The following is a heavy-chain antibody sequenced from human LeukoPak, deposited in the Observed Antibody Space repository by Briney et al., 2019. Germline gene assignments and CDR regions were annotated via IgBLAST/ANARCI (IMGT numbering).Heavy chain of an antibody. V-gene: IGHV3-30-3*01. CDR1: GFTFSSYA. CDR3: ARIPVLLWFGELLYFDY. CDR2: ISYDGSNK. D-gene: IGHD3-10*01. J-gene: IGHJ4*02. Sequence: PGRSLRLSCAASGFTFSSYAMHWVRQAPGKGLEWVAVISYDGSNKYYADSVKGRFTISRDNSKNTLYLQMNSLRAEDTAVYYCARIPVLLWFGELLYFDYWGQGTLVTVSS.